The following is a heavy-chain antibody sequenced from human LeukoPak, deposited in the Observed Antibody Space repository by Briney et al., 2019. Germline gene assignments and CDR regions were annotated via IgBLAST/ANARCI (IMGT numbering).Heavy chain of an antibody. J-gene: IGHJ4*02. CDR2: INHSGST. Sequence: SETLSLTCAVYGGSFSGYYWSWIRQPPGKGLEWIGEINHSGSTNYNPSLKSRVTISVDTSKNQFSLKLSSVIAADTAVYYCANLGYSYGYRGGNWGQGTLVTVSS. CDR1: GGSFSGYY. V-gene: IGHV4-34*01. D-gene: IGHD5-18*01. CDR3: ANLGYSYGYRGGN.